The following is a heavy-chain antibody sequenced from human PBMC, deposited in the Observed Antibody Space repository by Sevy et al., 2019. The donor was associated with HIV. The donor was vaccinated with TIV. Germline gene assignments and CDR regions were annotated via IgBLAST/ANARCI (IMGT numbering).Heavy chain of an antibody. CDR2: ISYDGSNK. Sequence: GGYLRLSCAASGFTFSSYGMHWVRQAPGKGLEWVAVISYDGSNKYYADSVKGRFTISRDNSKNTLYLQMNSLRAEDTATYYCAKSRRVVITGAFDYWGQGTLVTVSS. D-gene: IGHD3-22*01. CDR1: GFTFSSYG. V-gene: IGHV3-30*18. CDR3: AKSRRVVITGAFDY. J-gene: IGHJ4*02.